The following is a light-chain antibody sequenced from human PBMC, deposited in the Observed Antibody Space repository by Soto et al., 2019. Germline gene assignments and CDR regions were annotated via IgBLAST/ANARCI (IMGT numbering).Light chain of an antibody. CDR3: ATWDDSLSCWV. CDR1: NSNIGSNY. J-gene: IGLJ3*02. V-gene: IGLV1-47*02. Sequence: QSVLTQPPSASGTPGQRVTISCSGGNSNIGSNYVYWYQQLPGSAPQLLIYNNHQRPSRVPDRLSASKSGTSASLAISGVRSEEEADYYCATWDDSLSCWVFGGGTKLTVL. CDR2: NNH.